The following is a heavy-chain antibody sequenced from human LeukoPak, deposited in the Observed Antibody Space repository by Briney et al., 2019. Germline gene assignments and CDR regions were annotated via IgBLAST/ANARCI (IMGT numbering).Heavy chain of an antibody. CDR2: IYYSGST. V-gene: IGHV4-59*12. Sequence: SETLSLTCTVSGGSFSNDYWSWIRQPPGKGLEWIGYIYYSGSTNYNPSLRSRVTISLDTSKNQFSLKLSSVTAADTAVYYCARDGLYCSSTSCERASDIWGQGTMVTVSS. CDR1: GGSFSNDY. D-gene: IGHD2-2*01. J-gene: IGHJ3*02. CDR3: ARDGLYCSSTSCERASDI.